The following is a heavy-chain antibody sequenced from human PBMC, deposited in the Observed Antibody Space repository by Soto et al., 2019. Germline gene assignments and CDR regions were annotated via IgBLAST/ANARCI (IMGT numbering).Heavy chain of an antibody. CDR3: ARDTDYYYAPSGYYVPKGLDT. CDR1: GVSFSGHA. J-gene: IGHJ5*02. D-gene: IGHD3-22*01. Sequence: QVQLVQSGAEVKKPGSSVKVSCKASGVSFSGHAINWVRQAPGQGLEWMGGIIPVFNRAHYVPRFQARVTMTADTSTETAYMELTYLTPEDTAVYYCARDTDYYYAPSGYYVPKGLDTWGQGTLVTVSS. V-gene: IGHV1-69*06. CDR2: IIPVFNRA.